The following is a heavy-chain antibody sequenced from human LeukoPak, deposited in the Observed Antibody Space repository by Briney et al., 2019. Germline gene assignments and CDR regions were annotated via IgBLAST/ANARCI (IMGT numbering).Heavy chain of an antibody. CDR1: GFTFSGFA. V-gene: IGHV3-23*01. CDR3: AKMKGHPLQKYYMDV. D-gene: IGHD2/OR15-2a*01. J-gene: IGHJ6*01. Sequence: GGSLRLSCAASGFTFSGFAMSWVRRTPGKGLEWVSGISGSGDNTLYAASVKGRFTISRDNSKNTLYLEMNSLRAEDAAIYYCAKMKGHPLQKYYMDVWGQGTTVTVSS. CDR2: ISGSGDNT.